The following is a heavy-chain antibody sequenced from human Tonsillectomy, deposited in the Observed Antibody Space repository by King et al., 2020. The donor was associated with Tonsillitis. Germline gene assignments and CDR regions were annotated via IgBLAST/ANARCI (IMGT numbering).Heavy chain of an antibody. J-gene: IGHJ4*02. D-gene: IGHD3/OR15-3a*01. Sequence: VQLVESGGGVVQPGRSLRLSCAASGFTFSSYGMHWVRQAPGKGLEWVAVISYDGSNKYYADSVKGRFTISRDNSKNTLYLQMNSLRAEDTAVYYCAIQDSGRTGYYTYWGQGTLVTVSS. CDR1: GFTFSSYG. V-gene: IGHV3-30*03. CDR3: AIQDSGRTGYYTY. CDR2: ISYDGSNK.